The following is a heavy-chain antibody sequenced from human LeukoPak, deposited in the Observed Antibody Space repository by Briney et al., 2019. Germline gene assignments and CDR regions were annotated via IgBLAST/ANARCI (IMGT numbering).Heavy chain of an antibody. CDR1: SGSISTGDYY. D-gene: IGHD5-12*01. CDR2: IYYSGST. CDR3: ARRIVADIWVAFDI. J-gene: IGHJ3*02. Sequence: PSQTLSLTCTVSSGSISTGDYYWSWIRQPPGKGLEWIGYIYYSGSTHYNPSLKSRVTISVDTSKNQFSLKLSSVTAADTAVYYCARRIVADIWVAFDIWGQGTMVTVSS. V-gene: IGHV4-30-4*01.